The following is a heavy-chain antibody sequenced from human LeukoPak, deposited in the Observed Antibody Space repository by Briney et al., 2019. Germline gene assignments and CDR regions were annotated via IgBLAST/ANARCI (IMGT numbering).Heavy chain of an antibody. CDR2: VTSQAFGGKI. V-gene: IGHV3-49*04. D-gene: IGHD2-2*01. J-gene: IGHJ5*02. CDR3: TRNGRGCSSTSCYAGRFDP. CDR1: GFNCGAYA. Sequence: GRSLTLSCTASGFNCGAYAMSWVRQAPGKGLEWVGFVTSQAFGGKIEYAAYVRGRFTISRDDSKSTAYLQMNSLKTEDTAVYFCTRNGRGCSSTSCYAGRFDPWGQGTQVTVSS.